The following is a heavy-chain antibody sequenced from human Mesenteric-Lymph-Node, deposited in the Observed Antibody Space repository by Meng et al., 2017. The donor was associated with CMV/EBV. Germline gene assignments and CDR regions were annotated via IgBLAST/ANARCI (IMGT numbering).Heavy chain of an antibody. J-gene: IGHJ6*02. V-gene: IGHV3-33*06. CDR3: AKGGWFGEIYYYYGMDV. CDR2: IWYDGSNK. CDR1: GFTFSSYG. Sequence: GGSLRLSCAASGFTFSSYGMHWVRQAPGKGLEWVAVIWYDGSNKYYADSVKGRFTISRDNFKNTLYLQMNSLRAEDTAVYYCAKGGWFGEIYYYYGMDVWGQGTTVTVSS. D-gene: IGHD3-10*01.